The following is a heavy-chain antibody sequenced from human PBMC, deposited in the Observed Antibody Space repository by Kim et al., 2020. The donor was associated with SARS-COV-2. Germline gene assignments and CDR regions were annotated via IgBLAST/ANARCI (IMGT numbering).Heavy chain of an antibody. V-gene: IGHV3-23*01. D-gene: IGHD2-2*02. CDR2: IT. J-gene: IGHJ4*02. CDR3: AKDHIPFDY. Sequence: ITYYANSVKGRFTISRDNSKNTLYLQSNSLIAEDTAVYYCAKDHIPFDYRGQGTLVTVSS.